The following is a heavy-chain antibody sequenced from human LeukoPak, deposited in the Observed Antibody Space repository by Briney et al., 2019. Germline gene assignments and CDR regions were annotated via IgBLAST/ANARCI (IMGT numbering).Heavy chain of an antibody. J-gene: IGHJ4*02. CDR3: AREFHGGRLSRFDY. Sequence: SRTLSLTCVISGDRVSSNDVTWNWLRQSPSRGLEWLGMTYYRSKWNIDYAPSVRGRINVDADMSKNKFTLLLNAVSPEASAVDDCAREFHGGRLSRFDYWGQGTLVTVSS. D-gene: IGHD2-15*01. CDR1: GDRVSSNDVT. V-gene: IGHV6-1*01. CDR2: TYYRSKWNI.